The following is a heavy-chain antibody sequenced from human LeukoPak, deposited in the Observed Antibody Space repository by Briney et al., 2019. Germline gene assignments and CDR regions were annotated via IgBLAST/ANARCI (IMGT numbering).Heavy chain of an antibody. CDR2: IYHDGST. Sequence: SETLSLTCAVSGGSISSNNWWIWVRQSPEKGLEWIGEIYHDGSTNYNPSLKSRVTVSMDKSKNQLSLKLNFVTAADTAVYYCARDRGGYTYSHDYWGQGTLVTVSS. CDR1: GGSISSNNW. V-gene: IGHV4-4*02. CDR3: ARDRGGYTYSHDY. D-gene: IGHD5-18*01. J-gene: IGHJ4*02.